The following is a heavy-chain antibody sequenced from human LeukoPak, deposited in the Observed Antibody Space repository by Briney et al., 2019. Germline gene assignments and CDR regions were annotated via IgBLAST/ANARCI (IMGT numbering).Heavy chain of an antibody. Sequence: GGTLRLFCAASGFTFSTYPMSWVRQAPGKGLEGGSTIIGSGGSTYYADSVKGRFTISRDNSENTLYLLMDSLRAEDTAVDCCAKRPLHGSGSFYTFEYWGQGTLVTVSS. CDR1: GFTFSTYP. V-gene: IGHV3-23*01. J-gene: IGHJ4*02. CDR2: IIGSGGST. CDR3: AKRPLHGSGSFYTFEY. D-gene: IGHD3-10*01.